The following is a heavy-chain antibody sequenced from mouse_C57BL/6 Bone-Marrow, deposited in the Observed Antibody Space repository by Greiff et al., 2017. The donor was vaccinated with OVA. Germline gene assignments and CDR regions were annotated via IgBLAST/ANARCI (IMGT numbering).Heavy chain of an antibody. CDR3: TKTSIYYYGSSLYYAMDY. CDR1: GFNIKDDY. D-gene: IGHD1-1*01. V-gene: IGHV14-4*01. J-gene: IGHJ4*01. Sequence: EVMLVESGAELVRPGASVKLSCTASGFNIKDDYMHWVKQRPEQGLEWIGWIDPENGDTEYASKFQGKATITADTSSNTAYLQLSSLTSEDTAVYYCTKTSIYYYGSSLYYAMDYWGQGTSVTVSS. CDR2: IDPENGDT.